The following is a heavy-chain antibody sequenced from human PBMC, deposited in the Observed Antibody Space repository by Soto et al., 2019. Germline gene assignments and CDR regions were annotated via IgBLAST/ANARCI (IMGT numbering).Heavy chain of an antibody. CDR1: GYTFTSYG. V-gene: IGHV1-18*01. D-gene: IGHD3-3*01. Sequence: ASVKVSCKASGYTFTSYGISWVRQAPGQGLEWMGWISAYNGNTNYAQKLQGRVTMTTDTSTSTAYMELRSLRSDDTAVYYCARGPPSQPASYDFWCGSPHFYYYMDVWGKGTTVTVSS. J-gene: IGHJ6*03. CDR3: ARGPPSQPASYDFWCGSPHFYYYMDV. CDR2: ISAYNGNT.